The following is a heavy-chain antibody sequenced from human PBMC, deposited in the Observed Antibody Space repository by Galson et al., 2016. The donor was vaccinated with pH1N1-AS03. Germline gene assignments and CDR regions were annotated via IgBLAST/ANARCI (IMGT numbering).Heavy chain of an antibody. V-gene: IGHV3-53*01. J-gene: IGHJ4*02. Sequence: SLRLSCAASGFTINNNYMSWVRQAPGKGLEWVSVIYGGVDTFYADSVKGRFTISRDNSKNTVYLQMNSLRVEDTAVYYCEREPWGSTQGEYWGQGTLVTVSS. CDR3: EREPWGSTQGEY. D-gene: IGHD3-16*01. CDR2: IYGGVDT. CDR1: GFTINNNY.